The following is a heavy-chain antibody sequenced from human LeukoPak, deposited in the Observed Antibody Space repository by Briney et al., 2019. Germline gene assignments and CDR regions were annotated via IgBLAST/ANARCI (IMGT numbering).Heavy chain of an antibody. CDR1: GFTFSDYW. CDR3: ASLRSSY. Sequence: GGSLRLSCAASGFTFSDYWMTWVRQAPGKGLEWLANIRQDGGEAFYVDSMKGRFTISRDNAKNSLYLQMSSLRDEDTAVYYCASLRSSYWGKGTLVTVSS. CDR2: IRQDGGEA. V-gene: IGHV3-7*01. J-gene: IGHJ4*02.